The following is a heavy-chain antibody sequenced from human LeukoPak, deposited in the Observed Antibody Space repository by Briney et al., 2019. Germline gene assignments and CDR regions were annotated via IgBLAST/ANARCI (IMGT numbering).Heavy chain of an antibody. J-gene: IGHJ5*02. D-gene: IGHD3-10*01. CDR2: IYTSGST. CDR3: ARASYYYGSGSGPRFDP. CDR1: GGSISSYY. V-gene: IGHV4-4*07. Sequence: SGTLSLTCTVSGGSISSYYWSWIRQPAGKGLEWIGRIYTSGSTNYNPSLKSRVTMSVDTSKNQFSLKLSSVTAADTAVYYCARASYYYGSGSGPRFDPWGQGTLVTVSS.